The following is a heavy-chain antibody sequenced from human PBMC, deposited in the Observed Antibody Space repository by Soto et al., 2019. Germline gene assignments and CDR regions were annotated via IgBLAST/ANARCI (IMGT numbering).Heavy chain of an antibody. V-gene: IGHV3-23*01. J-gene: IGHJ1*01. D-gene: IGHD2-2*01. Sequence: EVQLLESGGGLVHPGGSLKLACTVSGVTFSSYAMGWVRQTPETGLEWVSGIAGSGFDTSYADSVKGRFTISRDNSENPLYLHMNNLRAEDTARYYCAKEILAAAYAATSAFAFWGPGTLVTVTS. CDR2: IAGSGFDT. CDR3: AKEILAAAYAATSAFAF. CDR1: GVTFSSYA.